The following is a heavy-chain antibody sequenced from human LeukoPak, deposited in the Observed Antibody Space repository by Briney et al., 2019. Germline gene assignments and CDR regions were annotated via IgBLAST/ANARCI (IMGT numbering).Heavy chain of an antibody. CDR2: GSDYLGNT. CDR3: ARAPHVGSSTDGFDI. J-gene: IGHJ3*02. V-gene: IGHV1-18*01. Sequence: GASVKVSCRASGHTFVNCGISWVRPAPRQGLEGVGWGSDYLGNTNKEDAQHYRGRGTLTADPSTSTAYLEPRSLRSDDTAVYYCARAPHVGSSTDGFDIWGQGTTVTVSS. D-gene: IGHD1-26*01. CDR1: GHTFVNCG.